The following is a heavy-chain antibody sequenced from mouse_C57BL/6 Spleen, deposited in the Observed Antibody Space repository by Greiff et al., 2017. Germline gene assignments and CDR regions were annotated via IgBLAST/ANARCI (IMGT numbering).Heavy chain of an antibody. CDR1: GYAFSSYW. CDR2: IYPGDGDT. J-gene: IGHJ3*01. V-gene: IGHV1-80*01. D-gene: IGHD2-4*01. Sequence: QVQLKESGAELVKPGASVKISCKASGYAFSSYWMNWVKQRPGKGLEWIGQIYPGDGDTNYNGKFKGKATLTADKSSSTAYMQLSSLTSEDSAVYFCARFNDYDEAWFAYWGQGTLVTVSA. CDR3: ARFNDYDEAWFAY.